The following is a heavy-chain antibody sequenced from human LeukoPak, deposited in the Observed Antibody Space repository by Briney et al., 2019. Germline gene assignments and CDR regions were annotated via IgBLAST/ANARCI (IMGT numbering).Heavy chain of an antibody. D-gene: IGHD5-24*01. Sequence: GGSLRLSCAASGFTVSSNYMSWVRQAPGKGLEWVSVIYSGDTTYYADSVKGRFTISRDNSKNTLYLLMNSLRAEDTAVYYCARDRGERWQQFYEAFDIWGQGTMVTVSS. CDR1: GFTVSSNY. V-gene: IGHV3-53*01. J-gene: IGHJ3*02. CDR2: IYSGDTT. CDR3: ARDRGERWQQFYEAFDI.